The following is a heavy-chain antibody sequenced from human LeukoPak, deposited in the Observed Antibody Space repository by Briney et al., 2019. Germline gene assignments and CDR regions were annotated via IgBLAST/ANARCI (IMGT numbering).Heavy chain of an antibody. Sequence: PGGSLRLSCAASGFSFTTHWMTWVRQAPGKGLEWVANIKEDGSQKHYVDSVKGRFTISRDNAKNSLYPQMDSLRAEDTAVYYCAEGGSYSDYWGQGTLVTVSS. V-gene: IGHV3-7*01. CDR3: AEGGSYSDY. CDR2: IKEDGSQK. D-gene: IGHD2-21*01. CDR1: GFSFTTHW. J-gene: IGHJ4*02.